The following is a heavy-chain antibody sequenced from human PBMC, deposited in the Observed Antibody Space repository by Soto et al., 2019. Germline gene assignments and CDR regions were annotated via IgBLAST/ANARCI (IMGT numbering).Heavy chain of an antibody. CDR1: GFSLSTSGMC. J-gene: IGHJ6*04. CDR2: IDWDDDK. Sequence: SGPTLVNPTQALTLTCTFSGFSLSTSGMCVSWIRQPPGKALEWLALIDWDDDKYYSTSLKTRLTISKDTSKNQVLLTMTNTDPVDTTTYYCARMSAAPXXXXGMDVXGXGTTVTVSS. V-gene: IGHV2-70*01. CDR3: ARMSAAPXXXXGMDV.